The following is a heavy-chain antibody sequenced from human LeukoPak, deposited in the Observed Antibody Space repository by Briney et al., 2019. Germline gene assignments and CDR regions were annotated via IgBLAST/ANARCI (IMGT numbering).Heavy chain of an antibody. D-gene: IGHD4-11*01. J-gene: IGHJ4*02. CDR2: FDPEDGET. V-gene: IGHV1-24*01. CDR1: GYTLTELS. CDR3: ARVKNDYSIRSLDY. Sequence: GASVKVSCKVSGYTLTELSMHWVRQAPGKGLEWMGGFDPEDGETIYAQKFQGRVTMTRDTSISTAYMELSRLRSDDTAVYYCARVKNDYSIRSLDYWGQGTLVTVSS.